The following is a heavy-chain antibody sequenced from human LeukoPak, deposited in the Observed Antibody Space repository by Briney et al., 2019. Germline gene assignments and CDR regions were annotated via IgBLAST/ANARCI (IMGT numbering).Heavy chain of an antibody. CDR2: FDPEDGET. CDR1: GYTLTELS. D-gene: IGHD2-2*01. J-gene: IGHJ5*02. Sequence: GASVKVSCKVSGYTLTELSMHWVRQAPGKGLEWMGGFDPEDGETIYAQKFQGRVTMTEDTSTDTAYMELSSLRSEDTAVYYCATVKSCSSTSCYSDYGAPHNWFDPWGQGTQVTVSS. CDR3: ATVKSCSSTSCYSDYGAPHNWFDP. V-gene: IGHV1-24*01.